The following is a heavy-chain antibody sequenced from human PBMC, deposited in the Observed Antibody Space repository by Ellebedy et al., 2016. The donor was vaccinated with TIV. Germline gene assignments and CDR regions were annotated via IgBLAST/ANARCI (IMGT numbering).Heavy chain of an antibody. CDR1: GYTFTTYY. CDR2: IHPNSGDT. Sequence: ASVKVSCKASGYTFTTYYMHWVRQGPGQGLGWMGRIHPNSGDTDFAQKFQGRVTMTRDTSISTAYMEVSRLRSDDTAVYYCARGYNYGYDFWGQGTLVTVSS. CDR3: ARGYNYGYDF. V-gene: IGHV1-2*06. D-gene: IGHD5-18*01. J-gene: IGHJ4*02.